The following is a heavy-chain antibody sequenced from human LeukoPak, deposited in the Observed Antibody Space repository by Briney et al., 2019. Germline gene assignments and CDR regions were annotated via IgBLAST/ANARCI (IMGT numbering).Heavy chain of an antibody. CDR2: ISGSGGST. CDR3: AKASRYGGNSAWYFDL. V-gene: IGHV3-23*01. D-gene: IGHD4-23*01. J-gene: IGHJ2*01. Sequence: GGSLRLSCAASGFTFSSYAMSWVRQAPGKGLEWVSLISGSGGSTYYADSVKGRFTISRDNSKNTLYLQMNSLRAEDTAVYYCAKASRYGGNSAWYFDLWGRGTLVTVSS. CDR1: GFTFSSYA.